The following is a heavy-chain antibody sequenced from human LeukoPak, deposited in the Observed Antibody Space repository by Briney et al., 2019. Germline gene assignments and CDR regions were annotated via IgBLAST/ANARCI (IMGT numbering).Heavy chain of an antibody. Sequence: PGRSLRLSCAASGFTFSSDGMHWVRQAPGKGLEWGAVISYDGSNKYYADSVKGRFTISRDNSKNTLYLQMNSLRAEDTAVYYCAKTPHYWGQGTLVTVSS. J-gene: IGHJ4*02. CDR1: GFTFSSDG. CDR2: ISYDGSNK. CDR3: AKTPHY. V-gene: IGHV3-30*18.